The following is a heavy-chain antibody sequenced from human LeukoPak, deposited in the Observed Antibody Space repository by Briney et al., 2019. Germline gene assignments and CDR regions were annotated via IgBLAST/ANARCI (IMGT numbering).Heavy chain of an antibody. J-gene: IGHJ6*03. CDR2: IYYSETT. V-gene: IGHV4-39*01. CDR3: ARQRADYYYYYVDV. CDR1: GGSINTANYY. Sequence: SETLSLSCTVSGGSINTANYYWGWLRQPPGKGLEWIGSIYYSETTYDNPSLKSRVTISIETSKNQFSLRLSSVTASDTAVYYCARQRADYYYYYVDVWGEGTTVAVS.